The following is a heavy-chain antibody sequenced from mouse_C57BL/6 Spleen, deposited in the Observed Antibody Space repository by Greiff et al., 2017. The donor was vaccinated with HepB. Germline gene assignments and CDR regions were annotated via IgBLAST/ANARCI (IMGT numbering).Heavy chain of an antibody. V-gene: IGHV1-82*01. Sequence: QVQLQQSGPELVKPGASVKISCKASGYAFSSSWMNWVKQRPGKGLEWIGRIYPGDGDTNYNGKFKGKATLTADKSSSTAYMQLSSLTSEDSAVYFCVIGNYPWYFDVWGTGTTVTVSS. CDR2: IYPGDGDT. J-gene: IGHJ1*03. CDR1: GYAFSSSW. D-gene: IGHD2-1*01. CDR3: VIGNYPWYFDV.